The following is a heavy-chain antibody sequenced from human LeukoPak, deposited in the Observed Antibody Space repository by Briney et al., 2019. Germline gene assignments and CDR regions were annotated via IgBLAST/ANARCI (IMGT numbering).Heavy chain of an antibody. V-gene: IGHV1-2*02. D-gene: IGHD2-15*01. CDR2: INPNSGGT. CDR3: ARDHPLAPKGFDY. Sequence: ASVKVSCKASGYTFTGYYMHWVRQAPGQGLEWMGWINPNSGGTNYAQKFQGRVTMTRDTSISTAYMELSRLRSDDTAVYYCARDHPLAPKGFDYWGQGTLVTVSS. J-gene: IGHJ4*02. CDR1: GYTFTGYY.